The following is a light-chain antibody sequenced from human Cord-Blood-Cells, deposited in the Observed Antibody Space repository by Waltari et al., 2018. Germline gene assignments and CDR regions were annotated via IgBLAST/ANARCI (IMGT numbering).Light chain of an antibody. CDR2: DVS. V-gene: IGLV2-14*01. CDR1: SRDVGGYNS. CDR3: SSYTSSSTYV. J-gene: IGLJ1*01. Sequence: SALTQPASVSGSPGQSITISCTGTSRDVGGYNSVSWYQQHPGKAPKLMIYDVSKRPSGVSNRFSGSKSGNTASLTISGLQAEDEADYYCSSYTSSSTYVFGTGTKVTVL.